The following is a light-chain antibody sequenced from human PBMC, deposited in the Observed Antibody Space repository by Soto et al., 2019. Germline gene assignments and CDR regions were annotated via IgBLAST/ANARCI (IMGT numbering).Light chain of an antibody. CDR1: SSDVGGYNL. CDR3: YSYAGRNLYV. CDR2: EGS. V-gene: IGLV2-23*01. Sequence: QSSLTHPASLSGSPGQSITISCTGTSSDVGGYNLVSWYQQHPGKAPKLMIYEGSQRPSGVSNRFSGSKSGNTASLTISGLQAEDEADYYCYSYAGRNLYVFGTGTKVTGL. J-gene: IGLJ1*01.